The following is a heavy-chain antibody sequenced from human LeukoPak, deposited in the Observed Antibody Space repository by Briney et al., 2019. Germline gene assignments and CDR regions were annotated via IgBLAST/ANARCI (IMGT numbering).Heavy chain of an antibody. V-gene: IGHV4-34*01. CDR3: ARLLRFFGTGYYYGMDV. CDR2: INHSGST. Sequence: PSETLSLTCAVSGGSISSGGYSWSWIRQPPGKGLEWIGEINHSGSTNYNPSLKSRVTISVDTSKNQFSLKLSSVTAADTAVYYCARLLRFFGTGYYYGMDVWGQGTTVTVSS. J-gene: IGHJ6*02. D-gene: IGHD3-3*01. CDR1: GGSISSGGYS.